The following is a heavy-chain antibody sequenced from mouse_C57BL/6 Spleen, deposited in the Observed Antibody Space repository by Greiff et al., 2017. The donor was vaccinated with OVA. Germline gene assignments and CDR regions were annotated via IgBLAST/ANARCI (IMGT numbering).Heavy chain of an antibody. CDR3: ARPVSGAMDY. D-gene: IGHD3-1*01. V-gene: IGHV5-6*01. CDR1: GFTFSSYG. Sequence: EVQVVESGGDLVKPGGSLKLSCAASGFTFSSYGMSWVRQTPDKRLEWVATISSGGSYTYYPDSVKGRFTISRDNAKNTLYLQMSSRKSEDTAMYYCARPVSGAMDYWGQGTSVTVSS. J-gene: IGHJ4*01. CDR2: ISSGGSYT.